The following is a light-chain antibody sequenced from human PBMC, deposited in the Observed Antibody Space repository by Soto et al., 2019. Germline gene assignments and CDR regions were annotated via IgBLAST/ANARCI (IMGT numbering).Light chain of an antibody. J-gene: IGKJ2*01. CDR2: GSS. CDR1: QSVSGNY. Sequence: EIVLTQSPGTLSLSPGERATLSCRASQSVSGNYLAWYQQKPRQSPRLLIYGSSDRATGIPDRFSGSGSGTDFTLTITRVEPDDFAVYDCQQYGSSPPYTFGQGTKLEIK. V-gene: IGKV3-20*01. CDR3: QQYGSSPPYT.